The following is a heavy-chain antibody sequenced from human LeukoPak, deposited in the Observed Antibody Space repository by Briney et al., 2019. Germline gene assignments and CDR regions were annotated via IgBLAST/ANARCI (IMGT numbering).Heavy chain of an antibody. D-gene: IGHD5-18*01. CDR3: ARANEIRGYGYGSSFDY. V-gene: IGHV1-69*05. J-gene: IGHJ4*02. CDR1: GGTFSSYA. Sequence: ASVKVSCKASGGTFSSYAISWVRQAPGQGLEWMGGIIPIFGTANYAQRFQGRVTITTDESTSTAYMELSSLRSEDTAVYYCARANEIRGYGYGSSFDYWGQGTLVTVSS. CDR2: IIPIFGTA.